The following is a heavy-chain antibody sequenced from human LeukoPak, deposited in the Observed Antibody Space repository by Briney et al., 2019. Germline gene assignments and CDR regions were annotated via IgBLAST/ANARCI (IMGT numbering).Heavy chain of an antibody. D-gene: IGHD2-21*02. Sequence: SETLSLTCTVSGGSISSYYWSWIRQPAGKGLEWIGRTYTSGSTNYNPSLKSRVTISVDKSKNQFPLKLSSVTAADTAVYYCAASYCGGDCYSYYFDYWGQGTLVTVSS. J-gene: IGHJ4*02. CDR3: AASYCGGDCYSYYFDY. CDR1: GGSISSYY. V-gene: IGHV4-4*07. CDR2: TYTSGST.